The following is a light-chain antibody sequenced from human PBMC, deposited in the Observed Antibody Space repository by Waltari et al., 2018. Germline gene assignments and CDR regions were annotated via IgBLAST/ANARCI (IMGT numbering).Light chain of an antibody. V-gene: IGLV2-14*03. J-gene: IGLJ1*01. CDR2: EVS. Sequence: WYQQHPSDAPYLVIYEVSHRQSGVSNRFSGSKCGNTTSLIISGREAENDSDYNCCSYRSKTSAVFGTGTKGTVL. CDR3: CSYRSKTSAV.